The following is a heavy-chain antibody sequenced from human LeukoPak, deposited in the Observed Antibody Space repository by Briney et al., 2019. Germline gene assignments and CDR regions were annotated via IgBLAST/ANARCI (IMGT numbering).Heavy chain of an antibody. V-gene: IGHV3-23*01. CDR1: GFTFSTYA. D-gene: IGHD3-9*01. Sequence: GGSLRLSCAASGFTFSTYAMSWVRQAPGKGLEWVSGIGSSSASTYYADSVKGRFTISRDNSKNTLYLQMNSLRAEDTAVYYCAKYFDPDYWGQGALVTVSS. CDR2: IGSSSAST. CDR3: AKYFDPDY. J-gene: IGHJ4*02.